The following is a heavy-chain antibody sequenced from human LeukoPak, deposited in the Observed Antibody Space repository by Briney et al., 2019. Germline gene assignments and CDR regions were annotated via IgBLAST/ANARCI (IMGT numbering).Heavy chain of an antibody. J-gene: IGHJ4*02. CDR2: IISDGST. Sequence: PGGSLRLSCAASGSTFSSYAMSGVRQAPGKGLEWVSAIISDGSTYYADSVKGRFTISRDNSKNTLYLQMNSLRAEDTAVYYCAKDGLAARLAYWGQGTRVTVSS. D-gene: IGHD6-6*01. CDR3: AKDGLAARLAY. CDR1: GSTFSSYA. V-gene: IGHV3-23*01.